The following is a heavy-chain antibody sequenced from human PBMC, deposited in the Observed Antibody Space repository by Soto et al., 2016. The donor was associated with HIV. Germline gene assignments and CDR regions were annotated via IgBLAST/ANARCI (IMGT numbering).Heavy chain of an antibody. CDR1: GFTFDDYA. V-gene: IGHV3-9*03. J-gene: IGHJ2*01. CDR3: AKDQSPSMTHRPRGYFDL. D-gene: IGHD2-21*02. Sequence: EVQLVESGGGLVQPGRSLRLSCAASGFTFDDYAMHWVRQAPGKGLEWVSGISWNSGSIGYADSVKGRFTISGDNAKNSLYLQMNSLRVEDMALYYCAKDQSPSMTHRPRGYFDLWGRGTLVTVSS. CDR2: ISWNSGSI.